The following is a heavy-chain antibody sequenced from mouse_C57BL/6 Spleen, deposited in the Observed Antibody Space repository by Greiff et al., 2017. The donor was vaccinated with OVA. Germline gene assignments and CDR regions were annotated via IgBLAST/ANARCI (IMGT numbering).Heavy chain of an antibody. J-gene: IGHJ1*03. V-gene: IGHV2-2*01. Sequence: VQLQQSGPGLVQPSQSLSITCTVSGFSLTSYGVHWVRQSPGKGLEWLGVIWSGGSTDYNAAFISRLSISKDNSKSQVFFKMNRLQADDTAIYYCARNAHYYGSSYGYFDVWGTGTTVTVSS. CDR1: GFSLTSYG. D-gene: IGHD1-1*01. CDR2: IWSGGST. CDR3: ARNAHYYGSSYGYFDV.